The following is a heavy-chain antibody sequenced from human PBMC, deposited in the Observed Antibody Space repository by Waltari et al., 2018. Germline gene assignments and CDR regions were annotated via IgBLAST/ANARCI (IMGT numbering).Heavy chain of an antibody. CDR3: AKDIFAYCGGDCFVDY. Sequence: QVQLVESGGGVVQPGRSLRLSCAASGFTFSSYGMHWVRQAPGKGLEWVAIISYDVSNKYNAGSVKGRFTISRDNSKNTLYLQMNSLRAEDTAVYYCAKDIFAYCGGDCFVDYWGQGTLVTVSS. J-gene: IGHJ4*02. V-gene: IGHV3-30*18. D-gene: IGHD2-21*01. CDR2: ISYDVSNK. CDR1: GFTFSSYG.